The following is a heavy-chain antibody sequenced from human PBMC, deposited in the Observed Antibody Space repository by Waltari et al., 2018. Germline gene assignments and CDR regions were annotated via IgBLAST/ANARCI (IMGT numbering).Heavy chain of an antibody. CDR2: TSGSGGGT. D-gene: IGHD3-16*01. V-gene: IGHV3-23*01. J-gene: IGHJ3*02. Sequence: EVQLLESGGGLVQPGGSLRLSCAASGFPFRSYAMNWVRQVPGKGLEWVSGTSGSGGGTYYADSVKGRFTISRDNSKNTLYLQMNSLRADDTAVYYCAKGESGAPYDASDIWGQGTLVTVSS. CDR3: AKGESGAPYDASDI. CDR1: GFPFRSYA.